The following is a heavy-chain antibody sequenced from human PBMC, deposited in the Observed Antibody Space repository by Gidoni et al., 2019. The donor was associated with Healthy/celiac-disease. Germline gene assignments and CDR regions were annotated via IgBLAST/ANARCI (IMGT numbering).Heavy chain of an antibody. D-gene: IGHD6-19*01. V-gene: IGHV3-49*04. CDR1: GFTFGDYA. CDR3: TRTVAVAGIIDY. Sequence: GGLVQPGRSLRLSCTASGFTFGDYAMSWVRQAPGKGLEWVGFIRSKAYGGTTEYAASVTGRFTISRDDSKSIAYLQMNSLKTEDTAVYYCTRTVAVAGIIDYWGQGTLVTVSS. J-gene: IGHJ4*02. CDR2: IRSKAYGGTT.